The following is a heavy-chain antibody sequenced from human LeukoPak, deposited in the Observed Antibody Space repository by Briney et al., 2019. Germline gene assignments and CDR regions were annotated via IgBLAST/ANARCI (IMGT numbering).Heavy chain of an antibody. D-gene: IGHD3/OR15-3a*01. Sequence: SETLSLTCTVSGIPISSSNSYWGWIRQPPGKGLEWIGSIYYTGNTYYNASLKSRVTISIDTSKNQISLRLTSVTAADTAMYYCARQTGSGLFTLPGGQGTLVTVSS. CDR3: ARQTGSGLFTLP. CDR2: IYYTGNT. CDR1: GIPISSSNSY. J-gene: IGHJ4*02. V-gene: IGHV4-39*01.